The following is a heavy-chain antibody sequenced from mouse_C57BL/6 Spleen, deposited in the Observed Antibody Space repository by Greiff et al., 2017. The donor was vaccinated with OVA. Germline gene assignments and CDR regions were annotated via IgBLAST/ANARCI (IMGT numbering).Heavy chain of an antibody. Sequence: VQLQQSGAELVRPGASVKLSCTASGFNIKDDYMHWVKQRPEQGLEWIGWIDPENGATEYASKFQGKATITADTSSNTAYLQLSSLTSEDTAVYYCTTGGRGFAYWGQGTLVTVSA. V-gene: IGHV14-4*01. J-gene: IGHJ3*01. CDR3: TTGGRGFAY. D-gene: IGHD3-3*01. CDR1: GFNIKDDY. CDR2: IDPENGAT.